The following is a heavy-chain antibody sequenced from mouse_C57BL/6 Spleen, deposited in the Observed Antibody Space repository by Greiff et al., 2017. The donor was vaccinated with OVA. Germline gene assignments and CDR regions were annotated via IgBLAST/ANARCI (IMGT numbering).Heavy chain of an antibody. CDR3: ARCPQGYAMDY. CDR1: GYTFTSYW. J-gene: IGHJ4*01. CDR2: IDPSDSYT. Sequence: VQLQQPGAELVKPGASVKLSCKASGYTFTSYWMQWVKQRPGQGLEWIGEIDPSDSYTNYNQKFKGKATLTVDTSSSTAYMQLSSLTSEDAAVYYCARCPQGYAMDYWGQGTSVTVSS. V-gene: IGHV1-50*01. D-gene: IGHD3-2*02.